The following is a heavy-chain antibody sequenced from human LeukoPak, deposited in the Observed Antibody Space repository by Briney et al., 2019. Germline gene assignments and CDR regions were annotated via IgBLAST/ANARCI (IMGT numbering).Heavy chain of an antibody. D-gene: IGHD2-15*01. CDR1: GGSFSGYY. V-gene: IGHV4-34*01. J-gene: IGHJ4*02. Sequence: SETLSLTCAVYGGSFSGYYWSWIRQPPGKGLEWIGEINHSGSTNYNPSLKSRVTILVDTSKNQFSLKLSSVTAADTAVYYCARGDLVVVVAATSFDYWGQGTLVTVSS. CDR2: INHSGST. CDR3: ARGDLVVVVAATSFDY.